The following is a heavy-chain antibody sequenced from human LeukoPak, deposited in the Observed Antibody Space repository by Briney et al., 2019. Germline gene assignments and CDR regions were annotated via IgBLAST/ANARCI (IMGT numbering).Heavy chain of an antibody. CDR3: ARDPYNDSGYDWFDY. CDR2: ISSSGSTI. Sequence: GGSLRLSCAASGFTFSAYAMSWIRQAPGKGLEWVSYISSSGSTIYYADSVKGRFTISRDNAKNSLYLQMNSLRAEDTAVYYCARDPYNDSGYDWFDYWGQGTLVTVSS. D-gene: IGHD5-12*01. CDR1: GFTFSAYA. J-gene: IGHJ4*02. V-gene: IGHV3-11*04.